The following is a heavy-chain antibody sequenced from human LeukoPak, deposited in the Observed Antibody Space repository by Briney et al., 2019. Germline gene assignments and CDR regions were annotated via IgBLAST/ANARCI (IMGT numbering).Heavy chain of an antibody. CDR1: GFTFRSYG. CDR2: VWYDGSNK. D-gene: IGHD5-12*01. CDR3: AIEVTTRIFDY. V-gene: IGHV3-33*01. J-gene: IGHJ4*02. Sequence: PGGSLRLSCAASGFTFRSYGMHWVRQAPGKGLEWVAVVWYDGSNKYYADSVKGRFTISRDNSNNTLYLQMNSLRAEDTAVYYCAIEVTTRIFDYWGQGTLVTVSS.